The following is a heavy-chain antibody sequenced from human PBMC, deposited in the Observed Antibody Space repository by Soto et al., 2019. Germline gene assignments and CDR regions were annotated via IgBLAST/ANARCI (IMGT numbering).Heavy chain of an antibody. CDR1: GYTFTSYA. V-gene: IGHV1-3*01. D-gene: IGHD4-17*01. CDR2: INAGNGNT. Sequence: ASVKVSCKASGYTFTSYAMHWVRQAPGQRLEWMGWINAGNGNTKYSQKFQGRVTITRDTSASTAYMELSSLRSEDTAVYYCARGYGDYVEFLIDPLFDYWGQGTLVTVSS. J-gene: IGHJ4*02. CDR3: ARGYGDYVEFLIDPLFDY.